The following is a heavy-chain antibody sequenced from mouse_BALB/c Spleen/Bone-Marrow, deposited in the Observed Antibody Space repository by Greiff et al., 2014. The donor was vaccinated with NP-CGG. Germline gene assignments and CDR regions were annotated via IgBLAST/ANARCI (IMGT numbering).Heavy chain of an antibody. V-gene: IGHV10S3*01. Sequence: VQLKESGGGLVQPKGSLKLSCAASGFTFNTNAMNWVRQAPGKGLEWVARIRSKSNNYAIYYADSVKDRFTISRDDSQTILYLQMNNVKTEEKGMYYFLRDWGREYVMDYWGQGTSVTVSS. CDR3: LRDWGREYVMDY. D-gene: IGHD3-3*01. CDR1: GFTFNTNA. J-gene: IGHJ4*01. CDR2: IRSKSNNYAI.